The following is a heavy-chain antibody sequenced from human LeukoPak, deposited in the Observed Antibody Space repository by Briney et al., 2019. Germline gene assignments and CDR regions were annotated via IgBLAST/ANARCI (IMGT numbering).Heavy chain of an antibody. V-gene: IGHV1-2*02. Sequence: GASVKVSCKASGYTFTGYYMHWVRQAPGQGLEWMGWINPNSGGTNYAQKFQGRVTMTRDTSISTAYMELSRLRSDDTAVYYCARDYYGSGSYYLHPQIYYMDVWGKGTTVTISS. CDR1: GYTFTGYY. D-gene: IGHD3-10*01. CDR3: ARDYYGSGSYYLHPQIYYMDV. CDR2: INPNSGGT. J-gene: IGHJ6*03.